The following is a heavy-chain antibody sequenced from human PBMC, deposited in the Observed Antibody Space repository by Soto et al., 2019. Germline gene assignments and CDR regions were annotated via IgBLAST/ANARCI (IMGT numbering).Heavy chain of an antibody. D-gene: IGHD3-9*01. CDR1: GDSVSSNSAA. V-gene: IGHV6-1*01. CDR3: ARSNYDNLTGTYYYGMDV. Sequence: SQTLSLTCAISGDSVSSNSAAWNWIRQSPSRGLEWLGRTYYRSKWYNDYAVSVKSRITINPDTSKNHFSLQLNSVTPEDTAVYYCARSNYDNLTGTYYYGMDVWGQGTTVTVSS. CDR2: TYYRSKWYN. J-gene: IGHJ6*02.